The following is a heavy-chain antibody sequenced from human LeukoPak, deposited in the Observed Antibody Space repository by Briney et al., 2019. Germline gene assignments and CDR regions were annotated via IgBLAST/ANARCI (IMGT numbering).Heavy chain of an antibody. Sequence: SETLSLTCTVSGGSISSYYWSWIRQPAGKGREWIGRIYTSGSTNYNPSLKSRVTMSVDTSKNQFSLKLSSVTAADTAVYYCASQYYDFWSGASHFDYWGQGTQVTVSS. CDR1: GGSISSYY. CDR3: ASQYYDFWSGASHFDY. J-gene: IGHJ4*02. V-gene: IGHV4-4*07. D-gene: IGHD3-3*01. CDR2: IYTSGST.